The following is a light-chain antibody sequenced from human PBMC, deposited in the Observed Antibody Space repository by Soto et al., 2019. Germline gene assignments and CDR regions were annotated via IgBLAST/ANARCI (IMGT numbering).Light chain of an antibody. CDR3: SSYTSSTTEV. V-gene: IGLV2-14*01. J-gene: IGLJ1*01. Sequence: QSVLTQPASVYGSPGQSIAISCTGTSSDVGGYNYVSWYQQHPGKAPKLIIYDVSSRPSGVSNRFSGSKSGNTASLTISELQAEDEADYYCSSYTSSTTEVFGTGTKVTVL. CDR2: DVS. CDR1: SSDVGGYNY.